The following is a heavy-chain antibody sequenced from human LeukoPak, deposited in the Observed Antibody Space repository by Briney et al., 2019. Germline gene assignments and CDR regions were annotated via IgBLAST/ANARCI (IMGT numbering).Heavy chain of an antibody. D-gene: IGHD3-16*01. Sequence: ASVKVSCKASGYTFNSYSINWVRQAPGQGLEWMGSINAYNGNTNYAQKVQGRVTMTKDTSTSTAYMELRSLRSDDTALYYCARDGFRGPSDYWGQGTLVTVSS. CDR1: GYTFNSYS. CDR3: ARDGFRGPSDY. V-gene: IGHV1-18*01. CDR2: INAYNGNT. J-gene: IGHJ4*02.